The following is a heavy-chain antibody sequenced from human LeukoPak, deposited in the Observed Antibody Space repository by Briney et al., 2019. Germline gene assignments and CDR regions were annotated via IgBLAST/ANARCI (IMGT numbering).Heavy chain of an antibody. J-gene: IGHJ4*02. CDR3: ARHPREDRGGDCYYSYFDY. Sequence: GGSLRLSCAASGFTFSSYAMSWVRQAPGKGLEWVSAISGSGGSTYYADSVKGRFTISRDNSKNTLYLQMNSLRAEDTAVYYCARHPREDRGGDCYYSYFDYWGQGTLVTVSS. CDR1: GFTFSSYA. D-gene: IGHD2-21*02. V-gene: IGHV3-23*01. CDR2: ISGSGGST.